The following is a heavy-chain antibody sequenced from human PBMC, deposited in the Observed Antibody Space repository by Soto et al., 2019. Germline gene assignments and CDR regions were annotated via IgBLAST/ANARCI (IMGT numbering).Heavy chain of an antibody. J-gene: IGHJ4*02. CDR1: GYTFTGYY. Sequence: QVQLVQSGAEVKKPGASVKVSCKASGYTFTGYYMHWVRQAPGQGLEWMGWINPNSGGTNYAQKFKGWVTMTRDTSISTAYMELSRLRSDDTAVYYCARADGSGSYYIDYWGQGTLVTVSS. CDR3: ARADGSGSYYIDY. V-gene: IGHV1-2*04. D-gene: IGHD3-10*01. CDR2: INPNSGGT.